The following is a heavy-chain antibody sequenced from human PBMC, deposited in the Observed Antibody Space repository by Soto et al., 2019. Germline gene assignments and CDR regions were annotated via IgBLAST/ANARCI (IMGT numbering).Heavy chain of an antibody. CDR2: ISAYNGNT. CDR1: GYTFTSYG. V-gene: IGHV1-18*01. D-gene: IGHD3-9*01. CDR3: ASNSQVLRYFDWSKEYYFDY. Sequence: QVQLVQSGAEVKKPGASVKVSCKASGYTFTSYGISWVRQAPGQGLEWMGWISAYNGNTNYAQKLQGRVTMTTDTSTNTAYLELRSLRSDDTAVYYCASNSQVLRYFDWSKEYYFDYWGQGTLVTVSS. J-gene: IGHJ4*02.